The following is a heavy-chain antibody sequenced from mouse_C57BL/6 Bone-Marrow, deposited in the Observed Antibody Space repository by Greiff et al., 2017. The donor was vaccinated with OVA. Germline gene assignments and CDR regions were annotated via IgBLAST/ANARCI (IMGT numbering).Heavy chain of an antibody. CDR2: IYPRSGNT. D-gene: IGHD4-1*01. V-gene: IGHV1-81*01. CDR1: GYTFTSYG. J-gene: IGHJ4*01. Sequence: QVQLQQSGAELARPGASVKLSCKASGYTFTSYGISWVKQRPGQGLEWIGEIYPRSGNTYYNEKFKGKATLTADKSSSTAYMELRSLTSEDSAVYFCARNWGEGDAMDYWGQGTSGTVSS. CDR3: ARNWGEGDAMDY.